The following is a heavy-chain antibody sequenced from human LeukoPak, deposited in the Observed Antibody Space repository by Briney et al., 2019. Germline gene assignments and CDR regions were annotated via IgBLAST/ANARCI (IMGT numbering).Heavy chain of an antibody. J-gene: IGHJ4*02. CDR1: GGSISTSSYF. CDR3: ARSHHYFDSRAPPYYFDY. V-gene: IGHV4-39*07. D-gene: IGHD3-22*01. Sequence: SETLSLTCTVSGGSISTSSYFWGWIRQPPGKGPEWIGCIYDSGSTFYNPSLESRVTITVDTSKNQFSLNLSSVTAADTAVYYCARSHHYFDSRAPPYYFDYWGQGTLVTVSS. CDR2: IYDSGST.